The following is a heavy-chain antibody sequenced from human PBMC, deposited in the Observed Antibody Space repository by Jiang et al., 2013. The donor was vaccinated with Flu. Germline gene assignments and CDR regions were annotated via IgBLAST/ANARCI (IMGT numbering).Heavy chain of an antibody. J-gene: IGHJ5*02. CDR1: GGSISSGGYY. CDR2: IYYSGST. Sequence: GSGLVKPSQTLSLTCTVSGGSISSGGYYWSWIRQHPGKGLEWIGYIYYSGSTYYNPSLKSLVTISVDTSKNQFSLKLSSVTAADTAVYYCARAGEEVPAAQRGSDPWGQGTLVTVSS. D-gene: IGHD2-2*01. V-gene: IGHV4-31*01. CDR3: ARAGEEVPAAQRGSDP.